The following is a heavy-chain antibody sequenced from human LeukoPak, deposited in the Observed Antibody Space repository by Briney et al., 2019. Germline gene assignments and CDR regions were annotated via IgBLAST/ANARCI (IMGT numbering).Heavy chain of an antibody. CDR3: ARGSGTGTYN. Sequence: GGSLRLSCAASGFTFSSYGMHWVRQAPGQGLEWVAFILYDGSNKYYADSVKGRFTISRDNSKNTLYLQMNSLRAEDTAVYYCARGSGTGTYNWGQGTLVTVSS. D-gene: IGHD1-7*01. CDR1: GFTFSSYG. CDR2: ILYDGSNK. J-gene: IGHJ4*02. V-gene: IGHV3-30*02.